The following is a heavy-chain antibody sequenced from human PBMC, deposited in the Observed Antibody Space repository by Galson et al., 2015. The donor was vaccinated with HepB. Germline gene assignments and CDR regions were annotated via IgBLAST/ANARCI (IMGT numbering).Heavy chain of an antibody. CDR3: AKLGGFGELSRVKI. J-gene: IGHJ4*02. CDR1: GFTVSSKY. CDR2: ISYDGSNK. V-gene: IGHV3-30*18. D-gene: IGHD3-10*01. Sequence: SLRLSCAASGFTVSSKYMTWVCQAPGKGLEWVAVISYDGSNKYYADSVKGRFTISRDNSKNTLYLQMNSLRAEDTAVYYCAKLGGFGELSRVKIGGQGTLVTVSS.